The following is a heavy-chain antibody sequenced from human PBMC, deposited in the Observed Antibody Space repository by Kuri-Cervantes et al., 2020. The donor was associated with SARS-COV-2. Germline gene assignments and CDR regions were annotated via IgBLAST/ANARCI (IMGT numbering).Heavy chain of an antibody. CDR1: GFTFSSYG. Sequence: GGSLRLSCAASGFTFSSYGMHWVRQAPSKGLEWVAFIRYDGSNKYYADTVKGRFTISRDNAKNSLYLQMKSLRAEDTAVYYCATDKRREGATSASDFWGQGTMVTVSS. J-gene: IGHJ3*01. V-gene: IGHV3-30*02. D-gene: IGHD1-26*01. CDR3: ATDKRREGATSASDF. CDR2: IRYDGSNK.